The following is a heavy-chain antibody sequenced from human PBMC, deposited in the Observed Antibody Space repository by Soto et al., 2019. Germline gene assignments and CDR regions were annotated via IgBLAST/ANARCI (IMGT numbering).Heavy chain of an antibody. J-gene: IGHJ4*02. D-gene: IGHD3-9*01. CDR3: TRDSPDYDILTGPDY. CDR1: GFTFSNAW. CDR2: IKSKTDGGTT. Sequence: GGSLRLSCAASGFTFSNAWMNWVRQATGKGLEWVGRIKSKTDGGTTDYAAPVKGRFTISRDDSKNTLYLQMNSLKTEDTAVYYCTRDSPDYDILTGPDYWGQGTLVTVS. V-gene: IGHV3-15*07.